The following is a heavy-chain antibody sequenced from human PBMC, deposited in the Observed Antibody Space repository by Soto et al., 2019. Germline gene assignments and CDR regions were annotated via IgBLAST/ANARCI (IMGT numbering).Heavy chain of an antibody. CDR1: GFTFSDHY. D-gene: IGHD4-17*01. J-gene: IGHJ4*02. V-gene: IGHV3-72*01. Sequence: GGSLRLSCAASGFTFSDHYMDWVRQAPGKGLEWVGRIRNKANRYTTEYAASVKGRFTISRDDSENSLNLQMSSLKTEDTAVYYCNRVRLGVTTSYFDYWGQGTLVTVSS. CDR3: NRVRLGVTTSYFDY. CDR2: IRNKANRYTT.